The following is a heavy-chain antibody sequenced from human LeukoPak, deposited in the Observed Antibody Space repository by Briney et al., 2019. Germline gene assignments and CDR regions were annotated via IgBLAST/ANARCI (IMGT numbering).Heavy chain of an antibody. CDR3: AKESFRPALLDF. V-gene: IGHV3-23*01. CDR2: ISNSGGTT. D-gene: IGHD2-21*01. J-gene: IGHJ4*02. CDR1: GFTFSLSA. Sequence: GGSLRLSCAASGFTFSLSAMTWVRQAPGKGLECVSTISNSGGTTYYADSVKGRFSISRDNSKNTLSPEMSSLRTEDTAIYYCAKESFRPALLDFWGQGSLVTVSS.